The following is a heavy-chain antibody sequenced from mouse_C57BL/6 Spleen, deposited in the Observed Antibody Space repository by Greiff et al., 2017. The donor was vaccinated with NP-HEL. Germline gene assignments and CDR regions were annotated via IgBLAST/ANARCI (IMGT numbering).Heavy chain of an antibody. CDR3: ARGYGLLDY. D-gene: IGHD1-1*01. CDR1: GYTFTDYY. J-gene: IGHJ2*01. Sequence: VKLQQSGAELVRPGASVKLSCKASGYTFTDYYINWVKQRPGQGLEWIARIYPGSGNTYYNEKFKGKATLTAEKSSSTAYMQLSSLTSEDSAVYFCARGYGLLDYWGQGTTLTVSS. V-gene: IGHV1-76*01. CDR2: IYPGSGNT.